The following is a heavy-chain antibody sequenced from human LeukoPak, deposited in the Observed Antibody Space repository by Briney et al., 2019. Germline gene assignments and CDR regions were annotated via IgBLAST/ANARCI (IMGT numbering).Heavy chain of an antibody. CDR2: IKQDGSEK. CDR3: ARARAYCSSTSCYTAYFDY. V-gene: IGHV3-7*01. Sequence: GGALRPSCAASGFTFSCFLMSWGRQAPGEGVEWGGNIKQDGSEKYYVDSVKGRFTISRDNAKNSLYLQMNSLRAEDTAVYYCARARAYCSSTSCYTAYFDYWGQGTLVTVSS. CDR1: GFTFSCFL. J-gene: IGHJ4*02. D-gene: IGHD2-2*02.